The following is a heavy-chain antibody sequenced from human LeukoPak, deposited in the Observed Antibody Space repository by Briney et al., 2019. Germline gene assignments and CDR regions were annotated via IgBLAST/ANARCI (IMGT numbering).Heavy chain of an antibody. D-gene: IGHD2-15*01. J-gene: IGHJ4*02. CDR3: AREDGYCSGGNCYSYFDS. V-gene: IGHV3-7*01. CDR1: GFTFSHFW. Sequence: GGSLRLSCAASGFTFSHFWMSWVRQAPGKGLGWVAYIKKTGSETYYVDSVKGRFTITRDNTRNSLFLQMYSLRAGDTAVYFCAREDGYCSGGNCYSYFDSWGQGTLVTVSS. CDR2: IKKTGSET.